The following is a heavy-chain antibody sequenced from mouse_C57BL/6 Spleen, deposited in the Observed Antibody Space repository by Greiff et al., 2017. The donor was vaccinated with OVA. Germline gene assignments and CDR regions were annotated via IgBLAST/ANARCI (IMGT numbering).Heavy chain of an antibody. CDR1: GYTFTSYW. Sequence: QVQLQQPGAELVKPGASVKLSCKASGYTFTSYWMHWVKQRPGQGLEWIGMIHPNSGSTNYNEKFKSKATLTVDKSSSTAYMQLSSLTSEDSAVYYCARCDYGSNLWYFDVWGTGTTVTVSS. D-gene: IGHD1-1*01. CDR3: ARCDYGSNLWYFDV. V-gene: IGHV1-64*01. J-gene: IGHJ1*03. CDR2: IHPNSGST.